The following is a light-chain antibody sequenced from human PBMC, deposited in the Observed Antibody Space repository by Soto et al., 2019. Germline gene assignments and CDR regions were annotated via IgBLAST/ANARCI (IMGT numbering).Light chain of an antibody. CDR1: QSISSY. CDR3: QQSYSTPN. J-gene: IGKJ5*01. Sequence: DIQMTQSPSSLSASVGDRVTINCRASQSISSYLNWYQQKPGKAQKLLIYAASSWHSGVPSRFSGSGSGTDFTLTISSLQPEDFATYYCQQSYSTPNFGQGTRLEIK. V-gene: IGKV1-39*01. CDR2: AAS.